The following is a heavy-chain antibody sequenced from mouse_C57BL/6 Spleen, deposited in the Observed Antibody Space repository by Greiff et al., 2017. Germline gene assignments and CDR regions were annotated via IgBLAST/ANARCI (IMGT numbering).Heavy chain of an antibody. V-gene: IGHV1-80*01. CDR3: ARWEEGDYWVDD. Sequence: VQLQQSGAELVKPGASVKISCKASGYAFSSYWMNWVKQRPGKGLEWIGQIYPGDGDTNYNGKFKGKATLTADKSSSTAYMQLSSLTSEDSAVYVWARWEEGDYWVDDWGQGTLGTVSA. CDR1: GYAFSSYW. D-gene: IGHD2-13*01. CDR2: IYPGDGDT. J-gene: IGHJ3*01.